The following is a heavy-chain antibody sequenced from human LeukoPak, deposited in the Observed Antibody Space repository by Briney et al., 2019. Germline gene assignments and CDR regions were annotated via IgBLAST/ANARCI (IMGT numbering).Heavy chain of an antibody. CDR1: GFTFSSYA. Sequence: PGGSLRLSCAASGFTFSSYAMDWVRQAPGKGLEWVSAISSSSAYIYYADSVKGRFTISRDNAKSSVSLQMNSLRADDTAVYYCARIFRYQLVDYYALDVWGQGTTVTVSS. CDR2: ISSSSAYI. V-gene: IGHV3-21*01. D-gene: IGHD2-2*01. J-gene: IGHJ6*02. CDR3: ARIFRYQLVDYYALDV.